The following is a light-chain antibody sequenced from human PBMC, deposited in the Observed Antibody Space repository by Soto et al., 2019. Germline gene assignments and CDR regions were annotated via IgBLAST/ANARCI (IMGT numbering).Light chain of an antibody. CDR2: DVA. J-gene: IGLJ1*01. CDR1: SSHVGGSNF. V-gene: IGLV2-14*03. CDR3: VSFTSSTTDV. Sequence: QSVLTQPASVSASPGQSITISCTGTSSHVGGSNFVSWYQQHPGKPPKLIIYDVATRPSGVSNRFSGSKSGSTASLIISRLQTEDEADYYCVSFTSSTTDVFGSGTKVTVL.